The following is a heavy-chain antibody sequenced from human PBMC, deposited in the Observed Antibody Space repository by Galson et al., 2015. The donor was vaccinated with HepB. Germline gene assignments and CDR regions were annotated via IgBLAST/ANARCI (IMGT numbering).Heavy chain of an antibody. Sequence: LRLSCATSGFTFDDFALHWVRQVPGKGLGWVSGISWNSDIVGYADSVKGRFTISRDNAKNSLYLQMNSLRPEDTSLYYCVKGGGRSFGYFPHWGQGALVTVSS. CDR1: GFTFDDFA. J-gene: IGHJ4*02. D-gene: IGHD3-16*01. CDR2: ISWNSDIV. V-gene: IGHV3-9*01. CDR3: VKGGGRSFGYFPH.